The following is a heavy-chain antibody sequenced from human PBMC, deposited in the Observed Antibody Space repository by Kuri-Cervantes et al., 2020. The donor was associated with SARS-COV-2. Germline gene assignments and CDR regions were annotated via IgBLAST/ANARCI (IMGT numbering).Heavy chain of an antibody. CDR3: AGPGMMGYCSGTSCLSSYYYYGMDV. J-gene: IGHJ6*02. Sequence: GSLRLSCTVSGGSISSSSYYWGWIRQPPGKGLEWIVSIYYSGSTYYNPSLKSRVTISVDTSKNQFSLKLSSVTAADTAVYYCAGPGMMGYCSGTSCLSSYYYYGMDVWGQGTMVTVSS. CDR1: GGSISSSSYY. D-gene: IGHD2-2*01. CDR2: IYYSGST. V-gene: IGHV4-39*07.